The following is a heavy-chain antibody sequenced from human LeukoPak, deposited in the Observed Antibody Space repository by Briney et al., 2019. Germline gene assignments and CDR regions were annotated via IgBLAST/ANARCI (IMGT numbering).Heavy chain of an antibody. J-gene: IGHJ6*02. CDR3: ARDPGYYYFGMDV. CDR2: INPNSGGT. D-gene: IGHD3-10*01. Sequence: VASVKVSCKASGYTFTGYYMHWVRQAPGQGLEWMGWINPNSGGTNYAQKFQGRVTMTRDTSISTAYMELSRLRSDDTAVYYCARDPGYYYFGMDVWGQGTTVTVSS. V-gene: IGHV1-2*02. CDR1: GYTFTGYY.